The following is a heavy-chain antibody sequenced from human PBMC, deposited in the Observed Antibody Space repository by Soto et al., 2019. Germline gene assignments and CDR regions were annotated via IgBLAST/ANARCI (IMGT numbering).Heavy chain of an antibody. J-gene: IGHJ6*02. Sequence: ESLKISCKGSGYSFTSYWIGWVRQMPGKGLEWMGIIYPGDSDTRYSPSFQGQVTISADKSISTAYLQWSSLKASDTAMYYCARQRGYDYDYYYGMDVWGQGTTVTVSS. CDR3: ARQRGYDYDYYYGMDV. V-gene: IGHV5-51*01. D-gene: IGHD5-12*01. CDR2: IYPGDSDT. CDR1: GYSFTSYW.